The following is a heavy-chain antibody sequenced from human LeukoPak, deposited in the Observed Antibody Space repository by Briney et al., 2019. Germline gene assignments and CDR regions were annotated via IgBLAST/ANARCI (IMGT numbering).Heavy chain of an antibody. J-gene: IGHJ6*03. CDR2: INHSGST. D-gene: IGHD3-22*01. Sequence: SETLSLTCAVYGGSFSGYYWSWIRQPPGKGLEWIGEINHSGSTSYNPSLKSRVTISVDTSKNQFSLKLSSVTAADTAVYYCARGRRISGSDYYYYMDVWGKGTTVTVSS. V-gene: IGHV4-34*01. CDR3: ARGRRISGSDYYYYMDV. CDR1: GGSFSGYY.